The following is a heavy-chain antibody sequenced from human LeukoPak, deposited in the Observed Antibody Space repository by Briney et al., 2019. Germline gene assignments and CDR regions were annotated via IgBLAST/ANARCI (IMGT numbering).Heavy chain of an antibody. D-gene: IGHD3-10*01. CDR2: ISSSNDYI. V-gene: IGHV3-21*01. Sequence: GGSLRLSCAASGFTFSSYTMIWVRQAPGKGLGWVSSISSSNDYIYDADSVRGRFTISRDNAKNSLYLQMNSVRAEDTAVYYCAVLQSGTPTHWGQGTLVTVSS. J-gene: IGHJ4*02. CDR1: GFTFSSYT. CDR3: AVLQSGTPTH.